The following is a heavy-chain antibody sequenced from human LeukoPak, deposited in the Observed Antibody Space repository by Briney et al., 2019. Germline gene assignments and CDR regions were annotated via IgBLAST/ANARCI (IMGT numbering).Heavy chain of an antibody. Sequence: GGSLRLSCAAPGFTFSNYWMSWIRQAPGKGLEWVASIKQDGGEKYYVDSVKGRFTISRDSAKNSLYLQMNSLRAEDTAVYSCSRVPLRGGTLGRGILYWGQGTLVTVSA. J-gene: IGHJ4*02. D-gene: IGHD2-15*01. CDR3: SRVPLRGGTLGRGILY. CDR1: GFTFSNYW. CDR2: IKQDGGEK. V-gene: IGHV3-7*01.